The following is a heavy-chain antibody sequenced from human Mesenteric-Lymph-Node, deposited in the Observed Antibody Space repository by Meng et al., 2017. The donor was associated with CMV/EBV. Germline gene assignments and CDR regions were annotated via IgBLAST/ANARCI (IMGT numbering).Heavy chain of an antibody. CDR1: GFTVSSNY. D-gene: IGHD3-16*01. CDR3: AKERGIGNSAYFDY. Sequence: LKISCAASGFTVSSNYMSWGRQAPGKGLEWVSGITWNSDIVGYVDSVKGRFTISSDNAMNSLYLQMDRLRAEDTASYYCAKERGIGNSAYFDYWGQGTLVTVSS. V-gene: IGHV3-9*01. J-gene: IGHJ4*02. CDR2: ITWNSDIV.